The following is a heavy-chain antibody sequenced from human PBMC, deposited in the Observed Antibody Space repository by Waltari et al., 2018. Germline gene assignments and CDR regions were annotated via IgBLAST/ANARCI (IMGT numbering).Heavy chain of an antibody. J-gene: IGHJ5*02. D-gene: IGHD2-15*01. CDR1: GGSWSVNYIS. CDR3: ARQEAAVSKWFDP. CDR2: SSYGGTT. Sequence: QLQLQESGPGLVKPSETLSLTCSVSGGSWSVNYISWGWSRPPPGRGLEWIGSSSYGGTTYYNPSLESRVTILVDTSKNQCSLKVRSVTAADTAIYFCARQEAAVSKWFDPWGQGILVTVSS. V-gene: IGHV4-39*01.